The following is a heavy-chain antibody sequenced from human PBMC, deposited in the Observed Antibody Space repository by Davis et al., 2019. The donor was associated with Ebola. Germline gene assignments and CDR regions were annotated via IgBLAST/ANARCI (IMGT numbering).Heavy chain of an antibody. Sequence: GESLKISCAASGFTFSNYGMHWVRQAPGKGLEWVAAIFHDGSNKYYADSVKGRFTISRDNSKNTLFLQMNSLRGEDTAVYYCARDLRGFSWDGYFDSWGQGTLVTVSS. CDR2: IFHDGSNK. CDR3: ARDLRGFSWDGYFDS. J-gene: IGHJ4*02. V-gene: IGHV3-30*03. CDR1: GFTFSNYG. D-gene: IGHD5-18*01.